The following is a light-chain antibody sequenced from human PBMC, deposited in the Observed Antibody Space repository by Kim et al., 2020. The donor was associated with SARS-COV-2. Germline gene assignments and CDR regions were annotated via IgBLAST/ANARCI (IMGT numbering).Light chain of an antibody. V-gene: IGKV3-11*01. J-gene: IGKJ1*01. CDR1: QRVSSY. CDR3: QQRSNWPTWT. Sequence: SPGERATLSGRASQRVSSYLAWYQHKPGQAPRLLIYDASNRATGIPARFSGSGSGTDFTLTISSLEPEDFAVYYCQQRSNWPTWTFGQGTKVDIK. CDR2: DAS.